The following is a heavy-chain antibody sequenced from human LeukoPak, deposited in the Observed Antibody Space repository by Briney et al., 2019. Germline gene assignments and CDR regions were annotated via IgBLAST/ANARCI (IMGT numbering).Heavy chain of an antibody. D-gene: IGHD2-15*01. CDR3: ARDHCSGGSCYGSDAFDI. CDR1: GGSISSGDYY. J-gene: IGHJ3*02. V-gene: IGHV4-30-4*01. Sequence: KSSETLSLTCTVSGGSISSGDYYWSWIRQPPGKGLEWIGYIYYSGSTYYNPSLKSRVTISVDTSKNQFSLKLSSVTAADTAVYYCARDHCSGGSCYGSDAFDIWGQGTMVAVSS. CDR2: IYYSGST.